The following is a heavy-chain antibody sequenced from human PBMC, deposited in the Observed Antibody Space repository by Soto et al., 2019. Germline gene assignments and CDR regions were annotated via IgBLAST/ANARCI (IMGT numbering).Heavy chain of an antibody. CDR1: GGSFSGYY. CDR3: ARDRQLGYCSSTSCRPIHYFDY. CDR2: INHSVST. D-gene: IGHD2-2*01. V-gene: IGHV4-34*01. J-gene: IGHJ4*02. Sequence: PSETLSLTCAVYGGSFSGYYWTWIRQPPGTGLEWIGEINHSVSTNYNPSLKSRVTISVDTSKNQFSLKLSSVTAADTAVYYCARDRQLGYCSSTSCRPIHYFDYWGQGTLVTAPQ.